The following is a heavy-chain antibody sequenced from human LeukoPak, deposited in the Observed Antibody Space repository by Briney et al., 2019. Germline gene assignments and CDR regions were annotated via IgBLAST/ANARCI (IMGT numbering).Heavy chain of an antibody. CDR1: GGTFSSYA. CDR3: ARVWRPRGYSYGGDWFDP. V-gene: IGHV1-69*05. CDR2: IIPIFGTA. D-gene: IGHD5-18*01. Sequence: SVKVSCKASGGTFSSYAISWVRQAPGQGLEWMGGIIPIFGTANYARKFQDRVTVTTDESTSTAYMELSSLRSEDTAVYYCARVWRPRGYSYGGDWFDPWGQGTLVTVSS. J-gene: IGHJ5*02.